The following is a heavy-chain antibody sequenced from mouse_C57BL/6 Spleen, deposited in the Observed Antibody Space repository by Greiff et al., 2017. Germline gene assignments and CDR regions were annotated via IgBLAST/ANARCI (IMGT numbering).Heavy chain of an antibody. D-gene: IGHD2-2*01. CDR3: ARERAMVALDD. CDR1: GYAFSSSW. J-gene: IGHJ2*01. V-gene: IGHV1-82*01. Sequence: VQLQQSGPELVKPGASVKISCKASGYAFSSSWMNWVKQRPGKGLEWIGRIYPGDGDTNYNGKFKGKATLTADKSSSTAYMQLSSLTSEDSAVYFCARERAMVALDDWGKGTTLTVSS. CDR2: IYPGDGDT.